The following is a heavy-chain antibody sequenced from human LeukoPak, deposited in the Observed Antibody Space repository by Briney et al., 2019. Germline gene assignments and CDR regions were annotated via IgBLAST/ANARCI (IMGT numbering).Heavy chain of an antibody. CDR2: IYHSGST. J-gene: IGHJ6*03. D-gene: IGHD3-10*01. Sequence: PSETLSLTCAVSGYSISSGYYWGWIRQPPGKGLEWIGSIYHSGSTYYNPSLKSRVTISVDTSKNQFSLKLSSVTAADTAVYYCARPGDSYYYYMGVWGKGTTVTVSS. V-gene: IGHV4-38-2*01. CDR3: ARPGDSYYYYMGV. CDR1: GYSISSGYY.